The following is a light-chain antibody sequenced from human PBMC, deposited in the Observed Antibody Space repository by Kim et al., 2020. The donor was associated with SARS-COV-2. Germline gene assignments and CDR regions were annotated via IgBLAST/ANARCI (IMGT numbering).Light chain of an antibody. Sequence: DIQMTQSPSSLSASVGDRVTITCQASQDISNYLNWYQQKPGKAPKLLIYDASNFETGVPSRFSGSGSGTDFTFTISSLQPEDIATYYFQQYDNLPPFGGGTKVDIK. CDR1: QDISNY. CDR3: QQYDNLPP. CDR2: DAS. V-gene: IGKV1-33*01. J-gene: IGKJ4*02.